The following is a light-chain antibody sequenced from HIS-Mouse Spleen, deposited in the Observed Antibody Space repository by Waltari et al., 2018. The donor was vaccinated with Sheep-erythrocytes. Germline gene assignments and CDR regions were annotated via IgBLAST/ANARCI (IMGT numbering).Light chain of an antibody. Sequence: QSALTQPASVSGSPGQSITISCTGTSSAVGGHNYVSWYQQHPGKAPKLMIYEVSNRPSGVSNRFSGSKSGNTASLTISGLQAEDEADYYCSSYTSSSTSWVFGGGTKLTVL. CDR3: SSYTSSSTSWV. CDR2: EVS. V-gene: IGLV2-14*01. CDR1: SSAVGGHNY. J-gene: IGLJ3*02.